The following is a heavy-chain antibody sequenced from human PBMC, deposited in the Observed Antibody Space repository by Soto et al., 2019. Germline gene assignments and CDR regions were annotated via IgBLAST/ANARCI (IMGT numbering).Heavy chain of an antibody. CDR2: IKSKTDGGTT. V-gene: IGHV3-15*07. CDR3: TTDGGYMPPFPRRGFTY. D-gene: IGHD5-12*01. CDR1: GFTFSNAW. J-gene: IGHJ4*02. Sequence: GGSLRLSCAASGFTFSNAWMNWVRQAPGKGLEWVGRIKSKTDGGTTDYAAPVKGRFTNSREDSKNTLYLQMNSLKTEDTAVYYCTTDGGYMPPFPRRGFTYWGQGTLVTVSS.